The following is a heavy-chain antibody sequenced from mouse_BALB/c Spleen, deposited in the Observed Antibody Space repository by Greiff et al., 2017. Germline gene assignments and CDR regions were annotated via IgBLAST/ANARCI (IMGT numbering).Heavy chain of an antibody. J-gene: IGHJ2*01. CDR2: ISNLAYSI. Sequence: DVKLVESGGGLVQPGGSRKLSCAASGFTFSDYGMAWVRQAPGKGPEWVAFISNLAYSIYYADTVTGRFTISRENAKNTLYLEMSSLRSEDTAMYYCARGGYGSSYYFDYWGQGTTLTVSS. V-gene: IGHV5-15*02. D-gene: IGHD1-1*01. CDR3: ARGGYGSSYYFDY. CDR1: GFTFSDYG.